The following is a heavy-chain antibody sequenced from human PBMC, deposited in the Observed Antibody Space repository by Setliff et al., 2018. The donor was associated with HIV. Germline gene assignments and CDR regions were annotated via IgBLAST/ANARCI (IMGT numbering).Heavy chain of an antibody. J-gene: IGHJ4*02. D-gene: IGHD1-20*01. CDR1: GGSISSGNYY. CDR2: SYDTGST. CDR3: ASSGRYNWKFY. Sequence: SETLSLTCTVSGGSISSGNYYLSWIRQPAGKGLEWIGHSYDTGSTDYNPSLKSRVTISVDKSRNQFSLKLSSVTAADTAVYYCASSGRYNWKFYWGQGTQVTVS. V-gene: IGHV4-61*09.